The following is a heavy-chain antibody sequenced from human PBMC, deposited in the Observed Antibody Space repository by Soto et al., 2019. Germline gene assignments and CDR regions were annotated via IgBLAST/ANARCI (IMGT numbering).Heavy chain of an antibody. J-gene: IGHJ4*02. V-gene: IGHV3-11*06. Sequence: GSLRLSCAASGFTFSDYYMSWIRQAPGKGLEWVSYISSSSSYTNYADSVKGRFTISRDNAKNSLYLQMKSLRAEDTAVYYCARDRGYDPFHYWGQGTLVTVSS. CDR1: GFTFSDYY. CDR3: ARDRGYDPFHY. CDR2: ISSSSSYT. D-gene: IGHD5-12*01.